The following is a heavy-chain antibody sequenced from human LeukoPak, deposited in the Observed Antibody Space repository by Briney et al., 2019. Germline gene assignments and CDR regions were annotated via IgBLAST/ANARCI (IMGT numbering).Heavy chain of an antibody. D-gene: IGHD6-6*01. V-gene: IGHV3-30-3*01. J-gene: IGHJ4*02. CDR1: GFTFSSYA. CDR2: ISYDGSNK. CDR3: ARWPYSSSYYFDY. Sequence: GGSLRLPCAASGFTFSSYAMHWVRQAPGKGLEWVAVISYDGSNKYYADSVRGRFTLSRDNAKNSLYLQMNSLRAEDTAVYYCARWPYSSSYYFDYWGQGTLVTVSS.